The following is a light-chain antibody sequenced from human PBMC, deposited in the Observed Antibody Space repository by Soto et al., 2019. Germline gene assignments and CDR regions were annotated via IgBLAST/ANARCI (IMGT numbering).Light chain of an antibody. Sequence: QSALTQPRSVSGSPGQSLTISCTGTSSDFGGHNYLSWYQQHPGRAPKLIIYDVYKRPSGVPGRFSGSKSGTTASLTISGLQADDEADYYCCSYTGDYRIFGGGTKLTVL. CDR2: DVY. J-gene: IGLJ2*01. CDR1: SSDFGGHNY. V-gene: IGLV2-11*01. CDR3: CSYTGDYRI.